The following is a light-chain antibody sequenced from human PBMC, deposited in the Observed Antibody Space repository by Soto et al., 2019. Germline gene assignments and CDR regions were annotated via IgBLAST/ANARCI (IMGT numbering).Light chain of an antibody. CDR2: GAS. J-gene: IGKJ1*01. V-gene: IGKV3-20*01. CDR1: QSVSSSY. CDR3: QQYGSSRT. Sequence: EIVLTQSPGTLSLSPGERATLSCRASQSVSSSYLAWYQQKPGQAPRLLIYGASSRATGIPDRFSGSGSGTDFNLTISRLEPEDCAVYYCQQYGSSRTFGQGTKVEIK.